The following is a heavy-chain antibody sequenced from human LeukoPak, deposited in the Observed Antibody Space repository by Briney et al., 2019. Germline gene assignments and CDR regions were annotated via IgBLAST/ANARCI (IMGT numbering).Heavy chain of an antibody. CDR2: IKKDGGEK. CDR1: GFTFSGYW. CDR3: ARGWSDCDY. Sequence: GGSLRLSCAVSGFTFSGYWMHWVRQPAGKGLEWVATIKKDGGEKYYVDSVKGRFTISRDNAKNSLYLQMNSLTAKDSALYYCARGWSDCDYWGQGTLVTVSS. D-gene: IGHD2-15*01. V-gene: IGHV3-7*01. J-gene: IGHJ4*02.